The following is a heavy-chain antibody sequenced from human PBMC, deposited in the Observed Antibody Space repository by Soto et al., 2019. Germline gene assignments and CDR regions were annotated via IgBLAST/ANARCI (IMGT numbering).Heavy chain of an antibody. J-gene: IGHJ4*02. Sequence: LRLSCAASGFTFTSYTMNWVRQAPGKGPEWVSSISSSSNYIYYADSVKGRFTISRDNAKNSLYLQINSLRAEDTAVYYCARELNYYDSSGYHSTEGAHWGQGTLVTVS. CDR2: ISSSSNYI. CDR1: GFTFTSYT. CDR3: ARELNYYDSSGYHSTEGAH. V-gene: IGHV3-21*01. D-gene: IGHD3-22*01.